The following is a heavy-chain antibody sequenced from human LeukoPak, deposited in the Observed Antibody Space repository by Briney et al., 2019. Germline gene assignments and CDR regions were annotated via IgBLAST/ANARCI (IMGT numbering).Heavy chain of an antibody. CDR2: IKQDGSDK. J-gene: IGHJ4*02. Sequence: PGGSLRLSCAASGFSFNNYWMHWVRQAPGKGLEWVANIKQDGSDKYYVDSVKGRFTISRDNAKSSLYLQMNSLRAEDMAVYYCASDRGFLQFDFWGQGTLVTVSS. CDR1: GFSFNNYW. D-gene: IGHD2/OR15-2a*01. V-gene: IGHV3-7*01. CDR3: ASDRGFLQFDF.